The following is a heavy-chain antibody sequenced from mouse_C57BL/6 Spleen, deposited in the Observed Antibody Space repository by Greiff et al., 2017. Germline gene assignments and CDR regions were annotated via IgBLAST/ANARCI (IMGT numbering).Heavy chain of an antibody. CDR1: GYTFTSYD. Sequence: VQLQQSGPELVKPGASVKLSCKASGYTFTSYDINWVKQRPGQGLEWIGWIYPRDGSTKYNEKFKGKATLTVDTSSSTAYMELHSLTSEDSAVYFCARENYDYAEGAWFAYWGQGTLVTVSA. CDR2: IYPRDGST. CDR3: ARENYDYAEGAWFAY. J-gene: IGHJ3*01. V-gene: IGHV1-85*01. D-gene: IGHD2-4*01.